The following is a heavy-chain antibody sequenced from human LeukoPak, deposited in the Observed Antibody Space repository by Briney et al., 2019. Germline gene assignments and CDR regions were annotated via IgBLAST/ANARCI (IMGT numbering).Heavy chain of an antibody. CDR3: ARGVSHRNFDWLFY. CDR1: GGSFRGYY. CDR2: INDSGST. J-gene: IGHJ4*02. Sequence: PSETLSLTSAVYGGSFRGYYWSWIRQPPGKGLERIGEINDSGSTHYSTSLNSRVTMSVDASKNQVYLKLSSVTAADKGIYYCARGVSHRNFDWLFYWGQGTLVTVSS. D-gene: IGHD3-9*01. V-gene: IGHV4-34*01.